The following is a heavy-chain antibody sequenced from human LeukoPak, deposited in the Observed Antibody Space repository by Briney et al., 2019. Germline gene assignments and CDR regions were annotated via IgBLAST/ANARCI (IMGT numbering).Heavy chain of an antibody. V-gene: IGHV3-21*01. CDR2: ISSSSGYI. CDR3: ARALLGTYAIDY. J-gene: IGHJ4*02. CDR1: GFTFSSYS. Sequence: GGSLRLSCAASGFTFSSYSMIWVRQAPGKGLEWVSSISSSSGYIYYADSVKGRFTISRDNAKNSLYLQMSSLRVEDTAVYYCARALLGTYAIDYWGQETLVTVSS. D-gene: IGHD2-8*01.